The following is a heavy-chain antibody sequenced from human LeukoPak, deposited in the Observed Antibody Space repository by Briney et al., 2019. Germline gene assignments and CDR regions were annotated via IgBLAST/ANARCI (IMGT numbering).Heavy chain of an antibody. D-gene: IGHD3-10*01. Sequence: PGGSLRLSCAASGFTFSSYSMNWVRQAPGKGLEWVSYITCSSSTIYYADSVKGRFTISRDNAKNSLYLQMNSLRAEDTAVYYCAREDYYGSGPYYYYGMDVWGQGTTVTVSS. CDR3: AREDYYGSGPYYYYGMDV. J-gene: IGHJ6*02. V-gene: IGHV3-48*01. CDR1: GFTFSSYS. CDR2: ITCSSSTI.